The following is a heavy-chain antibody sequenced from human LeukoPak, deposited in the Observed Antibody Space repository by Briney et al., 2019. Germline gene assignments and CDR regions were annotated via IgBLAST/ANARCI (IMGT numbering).Heavy chain of an antibody. CDR1: GGSFSGYY. Sequence: SETLSLTCAVYGGSFSGYYWSWIRQPPGKGLEWIGEINHSGSTNYNPSLKSRVTISVDTSKNQFSLKLSSVTAADTAVYYCARASGYCSSTSCYTRSHWYFDLWGRGTLVTVSS. V-gene: IGHV4-34*01. D-gene: IGHD2-2*02. CDR2: INHSGST. J-gene: IGHJ2*01. CDR3: ARASGYCSSTSCYTRSHWYFDL.